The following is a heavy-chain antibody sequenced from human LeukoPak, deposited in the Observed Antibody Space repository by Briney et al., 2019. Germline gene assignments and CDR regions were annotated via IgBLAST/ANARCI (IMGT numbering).Heavy chain of an antibody. J-gene: IGHJ4*02. CDR1: GYTLTELS. V-gene: IGHV1-24*01. CDR3: ATGGVKWIQLWSVY. D-gene: IGHD5-18*01. Sequence: ASVKVSCKVSGYTLTELSMHWVRQAPGKGLEWMGGFDPEDGETIYAQKFQGRVTMTEDTSTDTACMELSSLRSEDTAVYYCATGGVKWIQLWSVYWGQGTLVTVSS. CDR2: FDPEDGET.